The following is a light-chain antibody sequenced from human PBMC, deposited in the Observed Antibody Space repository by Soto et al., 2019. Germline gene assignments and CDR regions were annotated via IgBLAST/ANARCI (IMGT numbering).Light chain of an antibody. V-gene: IGKV3-11*01. CDR3: QQRSNWPRLT. J-gene: IGKJ4*01. CDR2: DAS. Sequence: EIVLTQSPATLSLSPGERATLSCGASQNVSSYLAWYQEKPGQAPRLLIYDASNRAIGIPARFSGSGSGTDFTLTISSLQPEDFAVYFCQQRSNWPRLTFGGGTKVDIK. CDR1: QNVSSY.